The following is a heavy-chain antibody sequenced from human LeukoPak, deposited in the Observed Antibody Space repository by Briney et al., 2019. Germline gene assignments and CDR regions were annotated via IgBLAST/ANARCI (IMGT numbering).Heavy chain of an antibody. CDR2: ISGSGGST. Sequence: GGSLRLSCAASGFTFSSYAMSWVRRAPGKGLEWVSAISGSGGSTYYADSVKGRFTISRDNSKNTLYLQINSLRVEDTAIYYCAKERSVVTTGLFDSWGQGTLVTVSS. J-gene: IGHJ4*02. D-gene: IGHD2-21*02. V-gene: IGHV3-23*01. CDR1: GFTFSSYA. CDR3: AKERSVVTTGLFDS.